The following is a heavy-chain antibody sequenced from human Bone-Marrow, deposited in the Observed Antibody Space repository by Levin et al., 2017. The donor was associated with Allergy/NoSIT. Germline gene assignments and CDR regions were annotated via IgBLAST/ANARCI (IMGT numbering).Heavy chain of an antibody. Sequence: KASETLSLTCTVSGASISDYYWSWIRQPPGKGLEWIGDIYYSGTTNYNPSLKSRVSTSVDTSRNQFSLRLNSVTATDTAVYFCARELTGDAAFDIWGQGTMVTVSS. CDR1: GASISDYY. D-gene: IGHD7-27*01. V-gene: IGHV4-59*01. CDR2: IYYSGTT. CDR3: ARELTGDAAFDI. J-gene: IGHJ3*02.